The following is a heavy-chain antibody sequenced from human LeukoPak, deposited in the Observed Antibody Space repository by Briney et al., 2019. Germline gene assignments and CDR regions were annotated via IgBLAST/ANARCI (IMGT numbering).Heavy chain of an antibody. CDR2: IYYSGST. V-gene: IGHV4-39*07. CDR1: GGSISSSSYY. Sequence: SETLSLTCTVSGGSISSSSYYWGWIRQPPGKGLEWIGSIYYSGSTYYNPSLKSRVTISVDTSKNQFSLKLSSVTAADTAVYYCARDGLSGSYPTNTFDYWGQGTLVTVSS. D-gene: IGHD1-26*01. J-gene: IGHJ4*02. CDR3: ARDGLSGSYPTNTFDY.